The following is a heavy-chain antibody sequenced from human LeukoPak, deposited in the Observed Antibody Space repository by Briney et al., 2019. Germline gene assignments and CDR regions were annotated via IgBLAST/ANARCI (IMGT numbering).Heavy chain of an antibody. D-gene: IGHD3-10*01. J-gene: IGHJ1*01. CDR2: VYYSGST. CDR1: GGSISGYY. CDR3: ARYGSGSYSDDHFQH. Sequence: SETLSLTCTVSGGSISGYYWSWIRQPPGRGLEWIGFVYYSGSTKYNPSLKSRVTISVDTSKNQFSLKLTSVTAADTAVYYCARYGSGSYSDDHFQHWGQGTLVTVSS. V-gene: IGHV4-59*08.